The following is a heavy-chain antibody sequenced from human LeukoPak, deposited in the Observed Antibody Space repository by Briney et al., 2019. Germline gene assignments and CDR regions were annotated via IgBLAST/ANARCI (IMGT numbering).Heavy chain of an antibody. J-gene: IGHJ4*02. CDR2: INHSGST. Sequence: SETLSLTCAVYGGSFSGYYWSWIRQPPGKGLEWIGEINHSGSTNYNPSLKSRVTMSVDTSKNQFSLKLSSVTAADTAVYYCARERRPTYYDFWSGYYIWGQGTLVAVSS. D-gene: IGHD3-3*01. CDR1: GGSFSGYY. V-gene: IGHV4-34*01. CDR3: ARERRPTYYDFWSGYYI.